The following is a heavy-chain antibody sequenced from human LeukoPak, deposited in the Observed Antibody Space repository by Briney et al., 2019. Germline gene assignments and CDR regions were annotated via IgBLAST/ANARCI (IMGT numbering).Heavy chain of an antibody. CDR3: ARTPRYCSGGSCFDY. D-gene: IGHD2-15*01. V-gene: IGHV3-11*06. CDR1: GFTFSDYY. CDR2: ISSSSSYT. J-gene: IGHJ4*02. Sequence: GGSLRLSCAASGFTFSDYYMGWIRQAPGKGLEWVSYISSSSSYTNYADSVKGRFTISRDNAKNSLYLQMNSLRAEDTAVYYCARTPRYCSGGSCFDYWGQGTLVTVSS.